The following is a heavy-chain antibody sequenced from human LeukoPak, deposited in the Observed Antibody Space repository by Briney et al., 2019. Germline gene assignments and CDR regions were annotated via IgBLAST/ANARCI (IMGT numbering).Heavy chain of an antibody. Sequence: SETLSLTCAVYGWSFNDYYWNWIRQPPGKGLQWIGEINARGDTNYNPSLKSRVTISVDTSKKQFSLRLTSMIAADTALYYCARGQVPAARGYNWFDPWGQGTRVTVSS. CDR1: GWSFNDYY. CDR2: INARGDT. V-gene: IGHV4-34*01. J-gene: IGHJ5*02. D-gene: IGHD2-2*01. CDR3: ARGQVPAARGYNWFDP.